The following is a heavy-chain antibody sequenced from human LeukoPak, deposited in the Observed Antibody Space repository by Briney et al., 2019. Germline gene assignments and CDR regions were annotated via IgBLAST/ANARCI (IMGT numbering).Heavy chain of an antibody. J-gene: IGHJ5*02. CDR1: GGSFSGYY. CDR3: ARGSASP. CDR2: INHSGST. V-gene: IGHV4-34*01. D-gene: IGHD6-25*01. Sequence: SETLSLTCAVYGGSFSGYYWSWIRQPPGEGLEWIGEINHSGSTNYNPSLKSRVTISVDTSKNQFSLKLSSVTAADTAVYYCARGSASPWGQGTLVTVSS.